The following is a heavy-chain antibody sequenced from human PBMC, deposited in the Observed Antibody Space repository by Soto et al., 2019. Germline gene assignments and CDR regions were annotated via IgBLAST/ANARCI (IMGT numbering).Heavy chain of an antibody. D-gene: IGHD4-4*01. J-gene: IGHJ5*02. V-gene: IGHV3-7*03. CDR1: GFSFSSYW. CDR3: AITTSTVSYWFDP. Sequence: GGGLRLSCAASGFSFSSYWMSWVRQAPGKGPEWVANIKEDGGEQHYVDSVKGRFTISRDNTENSLFLQMNNLRAEDSAIYYCAITTSTVSYWFDPWGPGTQVTVSS. CDR2: IKEDGGEQ.